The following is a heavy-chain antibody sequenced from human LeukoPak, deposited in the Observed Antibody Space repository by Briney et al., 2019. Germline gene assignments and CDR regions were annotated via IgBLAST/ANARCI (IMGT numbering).Heavy chain of an antibody. D-gene: IGHD3-9*01. CDR3: TAKADIGYFDWLLNLFEY. V-gene: IGHV3-73*01. J-gene: IGHJ4*02. CDR2: IRSKANSYAT. Sequence: GGSLRLSCAASGFTFSGSAMHWVRQASGNGLEWVVRIRSKANSYATEYAASVKGRFTISTDDSKNTAYLQMNSLKTEDTAVYYCTAKADIGYFDWLLNLFEYWGQGTLVTVSS. CDR1: GFTFSGSA.